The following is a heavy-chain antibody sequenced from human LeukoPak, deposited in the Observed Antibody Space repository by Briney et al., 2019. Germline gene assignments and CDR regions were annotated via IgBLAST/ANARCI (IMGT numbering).Heavy chain of an antibody. V-gene: IGHV4-28*05. CDR3: ARTRFSYYYYMDV. Sequence: PSDTLCLTCAVSGYSMSSSNWWGWIRQPPGKGLEWIGYTYYSGSIYYNPSLKSRVTMSVDTSKNQFSLKLSSVTAVDTAVYYCARTRFSYYYYMDVWGKGTTVTVSS. CDR1: GYSMSSSNW. CDR2: TYYSGSI. J-gene: IGHJ6*03. D-gene: IGHD3-3*01.